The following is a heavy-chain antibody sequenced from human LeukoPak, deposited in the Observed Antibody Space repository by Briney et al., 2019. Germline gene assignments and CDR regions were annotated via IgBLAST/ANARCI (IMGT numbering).Heavy chain of an antibody. CDR1: GSTFSGYE. CDR3: ATVLWGGQFDY. D-gene: IGHD2-21*01. J-gene: IGHJ4*02. CDR2: IGSRGTTI. Sequence: GGSLRLSCAASGSTFSGYEMTWVRQAPGKGLEWVSYIGSRGTTIYYADSVEGRFTISRDNAKSSLYLQMNSLRGEDTAVYYCATVLWGGQFDYWGQGTLVTVSS. V-gene: IGHV3-48*03.